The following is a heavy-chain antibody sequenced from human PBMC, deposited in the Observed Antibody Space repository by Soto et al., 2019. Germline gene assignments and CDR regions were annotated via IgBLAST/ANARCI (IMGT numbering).Heavy chain of an antibody. CDR2: IYSGHTT. CDR3: VRGPSDHKLRLVEWPYGDY. CDR1: GFIVSSNQ. V-gene: IGHV3-53*01. J-gene: IGHJ4*02. Sequence: EVQLVESGGGLIQPGGSLRLSCVASGFIVSSNQMSWVRQATGKGLEWVSVIYSGHTTYYADSVEGRFTISRDDSKNTLYLQRNSLRVEDTAVYYCVRGPSDHKLRLVEWPYGDYWGQGALVTVSS. D-gene: IGHD3-3*01.